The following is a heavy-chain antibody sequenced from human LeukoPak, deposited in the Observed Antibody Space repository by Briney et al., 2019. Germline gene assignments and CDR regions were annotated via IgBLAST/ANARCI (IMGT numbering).Heavy chain of an antibody. J-gene: IGHJ4*02. CDR2: INPNTGAT. V-gene: IGHV1-2*02. Sequence: ASVKVSCKASGYTFTAYYIHWVRQAPGQGLEWMGWINPNTGATHHAQKFLGRVTLTRDTSISAAYMELSSLIDDTAVYYCAKGRLPTDYWGQGTLVTVSS. CDR3: AKGRLPTDY. CDR1: GYTFTAYY.